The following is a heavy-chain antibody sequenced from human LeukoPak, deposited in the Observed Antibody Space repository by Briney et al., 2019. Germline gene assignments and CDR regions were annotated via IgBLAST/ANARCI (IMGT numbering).Heavy chain of an antibody. V-gene: IGHV4-30-4*08. Sequence: PSETLSLTCTVSGGSVSSGSYYWSWIRQPPGEGLEWIGYIYYSGSTYYNPSLKSRVTISVDTSKNQFSLKLSSVTAADTAVYYCARGPPVYYYYGMDVWGQGTTVTVSS. J-gene: IGHJ6*02. CDR1: GGSVSSGSYY. CDR2: IYYSGST. CDR3: ARGPPVYYYYGMDV.